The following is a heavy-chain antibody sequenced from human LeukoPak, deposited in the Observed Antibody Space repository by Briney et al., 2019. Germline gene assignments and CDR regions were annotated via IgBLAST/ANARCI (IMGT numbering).Heavy chain of an antibody. J-gene: IGHJ4*02. CDR3: ARGPDTRGYSYYFDY. CDR2: IYSSGST. CDR1: GGSINNYY. V-gene: IGHV4-4*07. Sequence: SETLSLTCTVSGGSINNYYWSWIRQPAGKGLEWIGRIYSSGSTNYSPSLKSRVTMSVDTSKTQFSLRLSSVTAADTAVYYCARGPDTRGYSYYFDYWGQGTLVTVSS. D-gene: IGHD5-18*01.